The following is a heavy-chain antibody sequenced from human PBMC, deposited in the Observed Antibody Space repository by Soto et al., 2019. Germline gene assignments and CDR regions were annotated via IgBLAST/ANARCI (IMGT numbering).Heavy chain of an antibody. J-gene: IGHJ5*02. CDR2: IIPIVETP. D-gene: IGHD3-22*01. CDR1: GGTFNSYD. CDR3: ARLSRPNYYDTSGFFMDNWFDP. V-gene: IGHV1-69*01. Sequence: QVQLVQSGAEVKKPGSSMKVSCKASGGTFNSYDINWVRQAPGQGLEWMGGIIPIVETPKYAQKFQGRVTTTADESTNTVYMELSSLISADTAMYYCARLSRPNYYDTSGFFMDNWFDPWGHGTLVTVSS.